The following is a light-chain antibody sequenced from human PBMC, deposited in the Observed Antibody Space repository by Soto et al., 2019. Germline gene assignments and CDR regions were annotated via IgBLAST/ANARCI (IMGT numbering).Light chain of an antibody. CDR2: DVS. Sequence: EIVMTQSPATLTVSPGERATLSCRASQSVRSNLAWYQQKPGQAPRLLIYDVSNRATGIPARFSGSGSGTDFTLTISSLEPEDFAVYYCQQRSNWPRFTFGPGTKVDIK. CDR3: QQRSNWPRFT. V-gene: IGKV3-11*01. J-gene: IGKJ3*01. CDR1: QSVRSN.